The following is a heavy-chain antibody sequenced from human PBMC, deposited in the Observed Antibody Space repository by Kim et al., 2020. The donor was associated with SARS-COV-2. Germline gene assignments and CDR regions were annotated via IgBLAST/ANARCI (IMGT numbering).Heavy chain of an antibody. Sequence: SETLSLTCAVYGGSFSGYYWSWIRQPPGKGLEWIGEINHSGSTNYNPSLKSRVTISVDTSKNQFSLKLSSVTAADTAVYYCARGPARWGYNSPPDYWGQGTLVTVSS. CDR3: ARGPARWGYNSPPDY. CDR2: INHSGST. V-gene: IGHV4-34*01. CDR1: GGSFSGYY. J-gene: IGHJ4*02. D-gene: IGHD5-12*01.